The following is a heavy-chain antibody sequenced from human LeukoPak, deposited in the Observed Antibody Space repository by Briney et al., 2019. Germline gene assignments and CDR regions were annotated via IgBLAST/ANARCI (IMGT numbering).Heavy chain of an antibody. J-gene: IGHJ4*02. V-gene: IGHV3-48*01. D-gene: IGHD3-22*01. CDR2: ISSSSSTI. CDR1: GFTVSSYS. Sequence: GGSLRLSCAASGFTVSSYSMNWVRQAPGKGLEWVSYISSSSSTIYYADSVKGRFTISRDNAKNSLYLQMNSLRAEDTAVYYCAAEGSYYYDSSGYWDWGQGTLVTVSS. CDR3: AAEGSYYYDSSGYWD.